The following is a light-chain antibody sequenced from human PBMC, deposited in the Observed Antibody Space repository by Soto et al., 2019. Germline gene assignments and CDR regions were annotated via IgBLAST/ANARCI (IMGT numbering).Light chain of an antibody. J-gene: IGKJ4*01. CDR3: QQYGRAPFT. Sequence: EVVLTQSPGTLSLSPGERATLSCRASQSVSSSQLTWFQQKPGQAPRLLIYAASNRAAGIPDRFSGSGSGTDFPLTTSRLEADDVAVYCCQQYGRAPFTFGGGTKVEIK. CDR1: QSVSSSQ. V-gene: IGKV3-20*01. CDR2: AAS.